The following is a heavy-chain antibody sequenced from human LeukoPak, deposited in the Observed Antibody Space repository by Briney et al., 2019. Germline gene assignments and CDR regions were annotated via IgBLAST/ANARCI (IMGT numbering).Heavy chain of an antibody. J-gene: IGHJ4*02. CDR1: GGSITSGNYY. CDR2: FYSTGRT. D-gene: IGHD3-22*01. V-gene: IGHV4-61*02. Sequence: PSQTLSLTCTVSGGSITSGNYYWSWIRQPAGKGLEWIGRFYSTGRTNYNPSLKSRVTISIDTSKNQFSLQLSSVTAADTAVYFCARVNPYYYDSSGYVKGYFDYWGQGTLVTVSS. CDR3: ARVNPYYYDSSGYVKGYFDY.